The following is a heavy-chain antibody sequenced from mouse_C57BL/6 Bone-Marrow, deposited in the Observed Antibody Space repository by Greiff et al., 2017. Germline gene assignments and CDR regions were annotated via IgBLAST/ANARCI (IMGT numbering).Heavy chain of an antibody. CDR1: GFSFNTYA. J-gene: IGHJ3*01. V-gene: IGHV10-1*01. Sequence: EVKLVESGGGLVQPKGSLKLSCAASGFSFNTYAMNWVRQAPGKGLEWVARIRSKSNNYATYYADSVKDRFTISRDDSESMLYLQMNNLKTEDTAMDYCVRQLRLGFAYWGQGTLVTVSA. D-gene: IGHD3-2*02. CDR3: VRQLRLGFAY. CDR2: IRSKSNNYAT.